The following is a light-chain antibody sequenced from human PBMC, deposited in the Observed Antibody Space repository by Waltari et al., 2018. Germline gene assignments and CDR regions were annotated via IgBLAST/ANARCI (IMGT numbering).Light chain of an antibody. CDR2: EVS. CDR3: SSYVGSKTLI. J-gene: IGLJ2*01. V-gene: IGLV2-8*01. CDR1: SSDIGGYNY. Sequence: QSALTQPPSASGSPGQSVTISCTGTSSDIGGYNYVTWFQQHPDKAPKLMIYEVSKRPSGVPDRFSCSKSGNTASLTVSGLQADDEADYYCSSYVGSKTLIFGGGTKLTVL.